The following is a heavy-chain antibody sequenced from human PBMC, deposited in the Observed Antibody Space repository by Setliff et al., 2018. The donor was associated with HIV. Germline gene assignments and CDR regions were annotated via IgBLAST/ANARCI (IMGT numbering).Heavy chain of an antibody. D-gene: IGHD2-8*01. CDR2: IYYSGST. J-gene: IGHJ6*02. CDR1: GGSISSDY. Sequence: SETLSLTCSVSGGSISSDYWSWIRQHPGKGLGWIGYIYYSGSTYYNPSLESRVTISVDTSKNHFSLKLSSVTAADTAVYYCASGFVLRPFFRGGMDVWGQGTTVTVSS. V-gene: IGHV4-59*06. CDR3: ASGFVLRPFFRGGMDV.